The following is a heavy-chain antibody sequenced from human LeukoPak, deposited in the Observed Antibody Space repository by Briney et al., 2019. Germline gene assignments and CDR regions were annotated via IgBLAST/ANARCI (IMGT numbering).Heavy chain of an antibody. Sequence: ASVKVSCKVSGYTLTELSMHWVRQAPGKGLEWMGGFDPEDGETIYAQKFQGRVTITEDTSTDTAYMELSSLRSEDTAVYYCATGRARITIFGVVIMATGMDVWGQGTTVTVSS. V-gene: IGHV1-24*01. CDR3: ATGRARITIFGVVIMATGMDV. CDR2: FDPEDGET. CDR1: GYTLTELS. D-gene: IGHD3-3*01. J-gene: IGHJ6*02.